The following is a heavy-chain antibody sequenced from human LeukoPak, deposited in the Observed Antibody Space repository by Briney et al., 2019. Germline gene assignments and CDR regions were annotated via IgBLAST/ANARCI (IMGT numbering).Heavy chain of an antibody. CDR1: GYTFTGYY. J-gene: IGHJ6*03. Sequence: GASVKVSCKASGYTFTGYYMHWVRQAPGQGLEWMGIINPSGGSTSYARKFQGRVTMTRDMSTSTVYMELSSLRSEDTAVYYCARGMEPYYYMDVWGKGTTVTVSS. D-gene: IGHD1-26*01. V-gene: IGHV1-46*01. CDR3: ARGMEPYYYMDV. CDR2: INPSGGST.